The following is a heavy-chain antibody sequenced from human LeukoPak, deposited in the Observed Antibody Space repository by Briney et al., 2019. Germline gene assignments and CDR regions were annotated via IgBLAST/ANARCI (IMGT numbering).Heavy chain of an antibody. CDR3: ARGMTTVTLDY. CDR1: GFTFSNYF. CDR2: ISGSSSYI. V-gene: IGHV3-21*01. D-gene: IGHD4-17*01. J-gene: IGHJ4*02. Sequence: GGSLRLSCAASGFTFSNYFINWVRQAPGKGLEWVSSISGSSSYIYYADSVKGRFTISRDNAKNSLYLQMSSLRAEDTALYYCARGMTTVTLDYWGQGSLVTVAS.